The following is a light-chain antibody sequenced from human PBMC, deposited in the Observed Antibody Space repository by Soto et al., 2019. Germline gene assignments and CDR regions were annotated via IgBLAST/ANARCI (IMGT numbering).Light chain of an antibody. J-gene: IGKJ2*01. CDR3: QQYNICPYT. V-gene: IGKV1-5*03. Sequence: DIQMTQSPSTLSASVGDRVALTCRASQSISTWLAWYQQKPGKAPKLLIYKASSLDSGVPSRFSGSGSGTDFTLTISSLQPDDLATYYCQQYNICPYTFGQGTKLEIK. CDR2: KAS. CDR1: QSISTW.